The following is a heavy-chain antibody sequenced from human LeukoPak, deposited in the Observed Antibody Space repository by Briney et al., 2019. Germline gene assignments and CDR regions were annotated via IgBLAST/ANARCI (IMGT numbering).Heavy chain of an antibody. CDR1: GFTFSSYA. J-gene: IGHJ4*02. CDR3: AKGTSGYSYGEGFDY. CDR2: ISGSGGST. D-gene: IGHD5-18*01. V-gene: IGHV3-23*01. Sequence: GGSLRLSCAASGFTFSSYAMSWVRQAPGKGLEWVSAISGSGGSTYYADSVKGRFTISRDNSKNTLYLQMNSLRAEDTAVYYCAKGTSGYSYGEGFDYWGQGTLVTVSS.